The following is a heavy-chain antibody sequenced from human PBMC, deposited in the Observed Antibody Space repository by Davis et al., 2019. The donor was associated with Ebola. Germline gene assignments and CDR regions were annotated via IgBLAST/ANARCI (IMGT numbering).Heavy chain of an antibody. CDR3: ARLFGIGCGGDCYFES. CDR2: IHPGDSET. D-gene: IGHD2-21*01. V-gene: IGHV5-51*01. Sequence: GESLKISCKGSGYSFTSYWIAWVRQMPGKGLEWMGIIHPGDSETRYSPSLQGQVTISADKSITTAYLQWNSLKASDTAMYYCARLFGIGCGGDCYFESWGQGTLVTVSS. CDR1: GYSFTSYW. J-gene: IGHJ4*02.